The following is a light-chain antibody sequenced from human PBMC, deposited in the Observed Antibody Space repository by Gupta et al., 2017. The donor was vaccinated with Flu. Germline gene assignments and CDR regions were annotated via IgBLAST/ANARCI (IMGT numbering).Light chain of an antibody. CDR2: GNS. V-gene: IGLV1-40*01. J-gene: IGLJ3*02. Sequence: QSVLTQPPSVSGAPGQRVTISCTGSSSNIGAGYDVHWYQHLPGTAPNLLIYGNSNRPSGVPDRFSGSKSGASASLAITGLQAEDEADYYCQSYDSSLSGSGVFGGGTKLTVL. CDR1: SSNIGAGYD. CDR3: QSYDSSLSGSGV.